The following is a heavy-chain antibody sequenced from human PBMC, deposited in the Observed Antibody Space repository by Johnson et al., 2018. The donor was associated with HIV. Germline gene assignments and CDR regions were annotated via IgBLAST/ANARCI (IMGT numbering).Heavy chain of an antibody. CDR2: LSSGGDT. CDR3: ARDTPFDI. V-gene: IGHV3-66*01. CDR1: GLSVSSYY. J-gene: IGHJ3*02. Sequence: VQLVESGGGLVQPGGSLRLSCAASGLSVSSYYMSWVRQAPGKGLEWVSVLSSGGDTYYTDSVNGRFTISRDNSKNTLYLQMNSLRAEDTAVYYCARDTPFDIWGQGTMVTVSS.